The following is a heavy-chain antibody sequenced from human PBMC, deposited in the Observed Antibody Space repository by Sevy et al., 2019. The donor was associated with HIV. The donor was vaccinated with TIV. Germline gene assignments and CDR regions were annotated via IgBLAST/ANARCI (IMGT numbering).Heavy chain of an antibody. D-gene: IGHD1-26*01. J-gene: IGHJ3*02. CDR2: ISSSSSYT. CDR1: GFTFSDYY. V-gene: IGHV3-11*06. Sequence: GGSLRLSCAASGFTFSDYYMSWIRQAPGKGLEWVSYISSSSSYTNYADSVKGRFTISRDNAKNSLYLQMNSLRAEDTAVYYCARDINSGSTPGIWGQGTMVTVSS. CDR3: ARDINSGSTPGI.